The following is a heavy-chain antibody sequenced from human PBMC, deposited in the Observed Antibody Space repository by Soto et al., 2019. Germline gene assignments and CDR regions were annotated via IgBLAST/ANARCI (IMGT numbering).Heavy chain of an antibody. D-gene: IGHD3-10*01. CDR2: ISYDGSNK. CDR3: AQSWGYNAALDY. J-gene: IGHJ4*02. CDR1: GFTFSSYG. V-gene: IGHV3-30*03. Sequence: QVQLVESGGGVVQPGRSLRLSCAASGFTFSSYGMHWVRQAPGKGLEWVAVISYDGSNKYYADSVKGRFTISRDNSKNTPYLQMNSLRAEDTAVSYCAQSWGYNAALDYWGQGPLVTVSS.